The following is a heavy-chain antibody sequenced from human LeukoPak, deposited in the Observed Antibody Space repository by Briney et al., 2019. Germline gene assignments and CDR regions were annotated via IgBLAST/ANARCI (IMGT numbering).Heavy chain of an antibody. CDR3: AKGSSAGRPYYFDY. V-gene: IGHV3-53*01. D-gene: IGHD3-10*01. CDR2: ISHTSEYT. CDR1: GFTGSNNY. J-gene: IGHJ4*02. Sequence: GGSLRLSCAASGFTGSNNYVSWVRQAPGKGLEWVSAISHTSEYTYHADSVKGRFTISRDNSKNTLYLQMNSLRAEDTAMYYCAKGSSAGRPYYFDYWGQGTLVTVSS.